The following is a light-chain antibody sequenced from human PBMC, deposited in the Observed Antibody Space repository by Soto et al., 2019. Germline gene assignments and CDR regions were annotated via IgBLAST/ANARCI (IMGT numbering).Light chain of an antibody. CDR3: QQCDRSPWT. V-gene: IGKV3-20*01. CDR2: GAS. J-gene: IGKJ1*01. CDR1: QTINSNY. Sequence: EIVLTQSPDTLSLSPGERATLSCRASQTINSNYLVWFQQKPGQAPRLLMYGASSRATGIPDRFSGSGSGTDFTLTISSLEPEDFAVYYCQQCDRSPWTFGQGTKVDIK.